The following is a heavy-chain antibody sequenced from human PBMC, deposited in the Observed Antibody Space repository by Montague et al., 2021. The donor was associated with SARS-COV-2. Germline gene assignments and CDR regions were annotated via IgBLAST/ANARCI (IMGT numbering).Heavy chain of an antibody. CDR1: GGSISPYY. CDR3: ARDRGRYFDSGSYNWLDS. CDR2: IYYTGNT. Sequence: SETLSLTCTVSGGSISPYYWTWIRQPPGKGLEWIGYIYYTGNTKYKPFLKSRVTISVDTSKNQFSLNLKSVTAADTAVYYCARDRGRYFDSGSYNWLDSWGQGTLVTVSS. D-gene: IGHD3-10*01. J-gene: IGHJ5*01. V-gene: IGHV4-59*01.